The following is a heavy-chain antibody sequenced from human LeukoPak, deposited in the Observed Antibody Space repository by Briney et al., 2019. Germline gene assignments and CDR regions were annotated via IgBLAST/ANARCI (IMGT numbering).Heavy chain of an antibody. CDR1: GGTFSSYA. D-gene: IGHD5-24*01. CDR3: ARGKRRLHSEFDY. CDR2: IIPIFGTA. Sequence: EASVKVSCKASGGTFSSYAISWVRQAPGQGLEWMGGIIPIFGTANYAQKFQGRVTITADESTSTAYMELSSLRSEDTAVYYCARGKRRLHSEFDYWGQGTLVTVSS. J-gene: IGHJ4*02. V-gene: IGHV1-69*13.